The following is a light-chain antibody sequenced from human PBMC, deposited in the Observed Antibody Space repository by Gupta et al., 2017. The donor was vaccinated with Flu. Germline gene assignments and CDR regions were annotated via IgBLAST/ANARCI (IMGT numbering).Light chain of an antibody. CDR3: SSYTSNTALYA. CDR1: SSDVGCYNN. Sequence: QSALTQPASVSGSPGQSITISCTGTSSDVGCYNNVSWYLQHPGKAPKLRIYEVSNRPSGVSNRFSGSKSGNTASLTISGLQAEDEADYYCSSYTSNTALYAFGTGTKVTVL. CDR2: EVS. J-gene: IGLJ1*01. V-gene: IGLV2-14*01.